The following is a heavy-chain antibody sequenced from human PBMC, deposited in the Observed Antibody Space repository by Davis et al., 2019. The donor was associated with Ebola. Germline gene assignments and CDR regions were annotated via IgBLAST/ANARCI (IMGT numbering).Heavy chain of an antibody. CDR1: GFTFSSYW. V-gene: IGHV3-74*01. Sequence: PGGSLRLSCAASGFTFSSYWMHWVRQAPGKGLIWVSRINGDGSSTSYADSVKGRFTISRDNAKNTLYLQMNSLRAEDTAVYYCARDGGGGNDYWGQGTLVTVSS. J-gene: IGHJ4*02. CDR3: ARDGGGGNDY. D-gene: IGHD3-16*01. CDR2: INGDGSST.